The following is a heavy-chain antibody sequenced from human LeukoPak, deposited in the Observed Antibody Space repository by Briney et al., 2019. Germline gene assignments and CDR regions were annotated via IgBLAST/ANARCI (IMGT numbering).Heavy chain of an antibody. V-gene: IGHV4-34*01. CDR1: GGSFSGYY. D-gene: IGHD3-9*01. CDR2: INHSGST. J-gene: IGHJ5*02. CDR3: ARHVFRPIDDILTGYSGPNWFDP. Sequence: KPSETLSLTCAVYGGSFSGYYWSWIRQPPGKGLEWIGEINHSGSTNYNPSLKSRVTISVDTSKNQFSLKLSSVTAADTAVYYCARHVFRPIDDILTGYSGPNWFDPWGQGTLVTVSS.